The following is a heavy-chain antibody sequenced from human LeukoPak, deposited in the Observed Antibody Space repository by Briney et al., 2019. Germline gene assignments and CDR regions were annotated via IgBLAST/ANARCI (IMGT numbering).Heavy chain of an antibody. CDR1: GYTFTSYG. D-gene: IGHD3-10*01. CDR3: ARQYYYGSGSYYNGVPFPFDP. V-gene: IGHV1-18*04. J-gene: IGHJ5*02. CDR2: ISAYNGNT. Sequence: GSVKVSCKASGYTFTSYGISWVRQAPGQGLEWMGWISAYNGNTNYAQKLQGRVTMTTDTSTSTAYMELRSLRSDDTAVYYCARQYYYGSGSYYNGVPFPFDPWGQGTLVTVSS.